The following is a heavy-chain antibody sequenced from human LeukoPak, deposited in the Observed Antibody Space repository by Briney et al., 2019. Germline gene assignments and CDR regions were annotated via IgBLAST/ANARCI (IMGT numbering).Heavy chain of an antibody. V-gene: IGHV5-10-1*04. D-gene: IGHD3-10*01. CDR2: IDPSDSYT. J-gene: IGHJ4*02. CDR1: GYSFTSYW. CDR3: ARLGTYWSNYYFEY. Sequence: GESLKISCKGSGYSFTSYWISWVRQMPGKGLEWMGRIDPSDSYTNYSPSFQGQVTISADKSINTAYLQWSSLKASDTAMYYCARLGTYWSNYYFEYWGQGTLVTVSS.